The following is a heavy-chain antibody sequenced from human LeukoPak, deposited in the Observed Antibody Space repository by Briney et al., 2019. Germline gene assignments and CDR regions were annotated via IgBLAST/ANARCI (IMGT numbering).Heavy chain of an antibody. Sequence: ASVKVSCKTSGYTFTGNYIHWVRQAPGQGLEWMGQINPNSGGTDCAQKFQGRVTMTRDTSISTAYMELSRLRSDDTAVYHCARALCSGGSCYIDYWGQGTLVTVSS. CDR3: ARALCSGGSCYIDY. D-gene: IGHD2-15*01. CDR1: GYTFTGNY. J-gene: IGHJ4*02. V-gene: IGHV1-2*06. CDR2: INPNSGGT.